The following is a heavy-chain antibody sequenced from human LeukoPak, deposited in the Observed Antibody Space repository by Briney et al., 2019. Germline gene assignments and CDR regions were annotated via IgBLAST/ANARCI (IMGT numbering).Heavy chain of an antibody. J-gene: IGHJ4*02. CDR1: GGSISSSNW. V-gene: IGHV4-4*02. D-gene: IGHD3-22*01. Sequence: PSGTLSLTCAVSGGSISSSNWWSWVRPPPVKGLEWIGEIYHSGSTNYNPSLKSRVTISVDKSKNQFSLKLSSVTAADTAVYYCASRCYYYDSSGCPGYWGQGTLVTVSS. CDR3: ASRCYYYDSSGCPGY. CDR2: IYHSGST.